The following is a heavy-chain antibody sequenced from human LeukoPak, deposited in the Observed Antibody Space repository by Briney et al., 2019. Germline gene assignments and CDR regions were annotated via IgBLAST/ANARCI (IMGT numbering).Heavy chain of an antibody. CDR3: ARLVGGSGSHQYYYCGMDV. V-gene: IGHV4-59*01. Sequence: PSETLSLTCTVSGGSISSYYWSWIRQPPGKGLEWIGYIYYSGSTNYNPSLKSRATISVDTSKNQFSLKLSSVTAADTAVYYCARLVGGSGSHQYYYCGMDVWGQGTTVTVSS. CDR1: GGSISSYY. D-gene: IGHD3-10*01. J-gene: IGHJ6*02. CDR2: IYYSGST.